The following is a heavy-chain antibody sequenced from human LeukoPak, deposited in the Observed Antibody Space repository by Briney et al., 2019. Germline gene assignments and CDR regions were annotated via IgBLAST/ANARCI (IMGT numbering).Heavy chain of an antibody. CDR3: AKDRSGSFTMDY. D-gene: IGHD6-19*01. V-gene: IGHV3-30*18. CDR1: GFTFSTYG. J-gene: IGHJ4*02. CDR2: VSYDGNTR. Sequence: PGRSLRLSCAASGFTFSTYGMHWVRQAPGKGLEWLAFVSYDGNTRYYADSVKGRLSISRDNSKNTLYLQMNSLRAEDTAVYYCAKDRSGSFTMDYWGQGTLVIVSS.